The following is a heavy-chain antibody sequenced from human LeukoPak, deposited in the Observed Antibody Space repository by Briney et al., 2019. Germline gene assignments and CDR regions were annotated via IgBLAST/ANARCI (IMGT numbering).Heavy chain of an antibody. D-gene: IGHD6-13*01. CDR2: IWYDGSNK. CDR3: AKDGSSWTPDFDY. J-gene: IGHJ4*02. Sequence: GRSLRLSCAASGFTFSSYGMHWVRQAPGKGLEWVAVIWYDGSNKYYADSVKGRFTISRDNSKNTLYLQMNSLRAEDTAVYYCAKDGSSWTPDFDYWGQGTLVTVSS. V-gene: IGHV3-33*06. CDR1: GFTFSSYG.